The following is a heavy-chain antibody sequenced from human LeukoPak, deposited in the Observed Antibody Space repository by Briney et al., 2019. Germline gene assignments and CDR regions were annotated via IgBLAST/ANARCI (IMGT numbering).Heavy chain of an antibody. D-gene: IGHD3-10*01. CDR1: GFTVSNNY. CDR3: ARLSAMLRGPEPIYYFDY. V-gene: IGHV3-66*01. J-gene: IGHJ4*01. Sequence: GGSLRLSCAASGFTVSNNYMRWVRQAPGKGLEWVSLIYSGGSTYYADSVKGRFIISRDNSKNTLYLQMNSLRAEDTAMYYCARLSAMLRGPEPIYYFDYWGQGTLVTVSS. CDR2: IYSGGST.